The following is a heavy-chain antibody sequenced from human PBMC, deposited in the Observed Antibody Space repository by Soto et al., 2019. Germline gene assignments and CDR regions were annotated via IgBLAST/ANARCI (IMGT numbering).Heavy chain of an antibody. J-gene: IGHJ3*02. D-gene: IGHD3-3*01. CDR2: ISGSGGST. CDR1: GFTFSSYA. V-gene: IGHV3-23*01. CDR3: ASPLSLPYYDFWSGYPRRGAFDI. Sequence: PGGSLRLSCAASGFTFSSYAMSWVRQAPGKGLEWVSAISGSGGSTYYADSVKGRFTISRDNSKNTLYLQMNSLRAEDTAVYYCASPLSLPYYDFWSGYPRRGAFDIWGQGTMVTVSS.